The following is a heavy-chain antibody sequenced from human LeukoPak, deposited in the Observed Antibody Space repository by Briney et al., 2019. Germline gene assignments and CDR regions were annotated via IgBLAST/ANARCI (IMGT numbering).Heavy chain of an antibody. CDR2: ISSGGGGT. V-gene: IGHV3-48*02. D-gene: IGHD6-19*01. CDR1: GLTFSSYS. CDR3: ATARSSGWVIDS. J-gene: IGHJ4*02. Sequence: GGSLRLSCAASGLTFSSYSMNWVRQAPGKGLEWVSYISSGGGGTYYADSVKGRFTISRDNPKNSLYLQMNGLRDEDTAVYFCATARSSGWVIDSWGQGTLVTVSS.